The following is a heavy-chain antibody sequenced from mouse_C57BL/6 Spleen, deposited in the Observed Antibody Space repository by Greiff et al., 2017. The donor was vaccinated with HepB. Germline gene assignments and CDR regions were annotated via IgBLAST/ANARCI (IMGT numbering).Heavy chain of an antibody. CDR2: LSSGSSTI. Sequence: EVKLVESGGGSVKPGGSLKLSCAASGFTFSDYGMHWVRQAPEKGLEWVAYLSSGSSTIYYADTVKGRFTISRDNAKNTLFLQMTSLRSEDTAMYYCARDVYYGSTDWYFDVWGTGTTVTVSS. CDR1: GFTFSDYG. CDR3: ARDVYYGSTDWYFDV. D-gene: IGHD1-1*01. J-gene: IGHJ1*03. V-gene: IGHV5-17*01.